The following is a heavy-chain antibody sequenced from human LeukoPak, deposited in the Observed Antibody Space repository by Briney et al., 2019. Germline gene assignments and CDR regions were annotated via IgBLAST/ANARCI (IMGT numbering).Heavy chain of an antibody. CDR2: INPSNSGT. Sequence: ASVKVSYKASGYSFTGYYLHWVRQAPGQGLEWMGWINPSNSGTNYAQKFQGRVTMTRDTSISTAYMELSRLRSDDTAVYYCASRTGKYSYGMDVWGQGTTVTVSS. J-gene: IGHJ6*02. V-gene: IGHV1-2*02. D-gene: IGHD1/OR15-1a*01. CDR3: ASRTGKYSYGMDV. CDR1: GYSFTGYY.